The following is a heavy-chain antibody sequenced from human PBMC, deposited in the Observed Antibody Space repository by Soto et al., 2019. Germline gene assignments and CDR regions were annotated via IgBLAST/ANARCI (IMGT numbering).Heavy chain of an antibody. Sequence: EVQLVESGGGLVQPGGSLRLSCAASGFTFWNYWMHWVRQAPGKGLVWVSRIKYDESSTNYADSVYGRFTISRDNAKNTMYLQMNSLRGEDTAVYYCARGGWGAYYLDSWGQGTLVTVSS. J-gene: IGHJ4*02. CDR3: ARGGWGAYYLDS. D-gene: IGHD1-26*01. CDR1: GFTFWNYW. V-gene: IGHV3-74*01. CDR2: IKYDESST.